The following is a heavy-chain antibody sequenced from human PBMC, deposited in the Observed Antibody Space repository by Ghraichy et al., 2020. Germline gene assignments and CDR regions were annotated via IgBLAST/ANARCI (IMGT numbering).Heavy chain of an antibody. D-gene: IGHD3-10*01. CDR2: ISGSGGST. CDR3: AKAHGVYYGSGSLIDY. CDR1: GFTFSSYA. Sequence: GESLNISCAASGFTFSSYAMSWVRQAPGKGLEWVSAISGSGGSTYYADSVKGRFTISRDNSKNTLYLQMNSLRAEDTAVYYCAKAHGVYYGSGSLIDYWGQGTLVTVSS. J-gene: IGHJ4*02. V-gene: IGHV3-23*01.